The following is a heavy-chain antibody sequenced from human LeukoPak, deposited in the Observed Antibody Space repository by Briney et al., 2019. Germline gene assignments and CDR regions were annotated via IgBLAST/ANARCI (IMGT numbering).Heavy chain of an antibody. CDR1: GFTFSSYA. D-gene: IGHD6-13*01. J-gene: IGHJ4*02. CDR2: ISYDGSNK. V-gene: IGHV3-30-3*01. Sequence: GGSLRLSCAASGFTFSSYAMHWVRQAPGKGLEWVAVISYDGSNKYYADSVKGRFTISRDNSKNTLYLQMNSLRAEDTAVYYCARARMKVAAGLDYWGQGTLVTVSS. CDR3: ARARMKVAAGLDY.